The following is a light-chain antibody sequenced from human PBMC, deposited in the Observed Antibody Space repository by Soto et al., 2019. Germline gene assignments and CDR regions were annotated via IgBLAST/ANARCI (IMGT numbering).Light chain of an antibody. CDR3: QQVKSYTRT. CDR2: GAS. Sequence: IVMTQSPATLSVAPGERVTFSCRASQGISRKVAWYQHKPGQAPRLLISGASTGATGIPARFSGSGSGTQFILTIDSLKHEDFATYYCQQVKSYTRTFGGGTKVDIK. CDR1: QGISRK. J-gene: IGKJ4*01. V-gene: IGKV3-15*01.